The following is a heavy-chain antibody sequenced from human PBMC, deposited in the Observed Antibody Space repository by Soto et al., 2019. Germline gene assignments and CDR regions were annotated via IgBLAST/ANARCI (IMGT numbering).Heavy chain of an antibody. CDR1: GYTFTSYG. Sequence: ASVKVSCKASGYTFTSYGISWVRQAPGQGLEWMGWISAYNGNTNYAQKLQGRVTMTTDTSTSTAYMELRSLRSDDTAVYYCARGGDSSSWYVPSHLGYWGQGTLVTVSS. J-gene: IGHJ4*02. CDR2: ISAYNGNT. D-gene: IGHD6-13*01. CDR3: ARGGDSSSWYVPSHLGY. V-gene: IGHV1-18*04.